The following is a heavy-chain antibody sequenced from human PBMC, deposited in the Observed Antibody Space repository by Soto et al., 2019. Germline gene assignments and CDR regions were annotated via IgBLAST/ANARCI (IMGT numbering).Heavy chain of an antibody. D-gene: IGHD4-17*01. CDR3: ARQDHGDYEFFFDY. Sequence: SATLSITCTVSGASIISTTKYWGWIRQPPGRGLEWIGTISSIGSTYYNPSLEGRVTISVDTSKNQFSLKVTSVTAADTGLYYCARQDHGDYEFFFDYWGQGTLVTVSS. CDR2: ISSIGST. V-gene: IGHV4-39*01. J-gene: IGHJ4*02. CDR1: GASIISTTKY.